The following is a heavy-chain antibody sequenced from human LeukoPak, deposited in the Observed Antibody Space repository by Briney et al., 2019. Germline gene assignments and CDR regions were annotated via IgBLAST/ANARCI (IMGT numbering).Heavy chain of an antibody. CDR1: GFTFSSYA. CDR2: ISYDGSNK. V-gene: IGHV3-30*04. Sequence: GRSLRLSCAASGFTFSSYAMHSVRQAPGKGREWVAVISYDGSNKYYADSVKGRFTIYRDNYKNTLYLKMNSLRAEDTAVYYCAREYGYGGNLNLDYWGQGTLVTVSS. D-gene: IGHD4-23*01. CDR3: AREYGYGGNLNLDY. J-gene: IGHJ4*02.